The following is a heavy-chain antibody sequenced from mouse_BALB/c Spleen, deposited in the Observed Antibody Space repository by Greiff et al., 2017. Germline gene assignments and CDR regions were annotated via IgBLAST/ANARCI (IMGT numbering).Heavy chain of an antibody. CDR3: ARVGNPDWFAY. D-gene: IGHD2-1*01. CDR1: GFSLTSYG. Sequence: VQRVESGPGLVAPSQSLSITCTVSGFSLTSYGVHWVRQPPGKGLEWLGVIWAGGSTNYNSALMSRLSISKDNSKSQVFLKMNSLQTDDTAMYYCARVGNPDWFAYWGQGTLVTVSA. CDR2: IWAGGST. V-gene: IGHV2-9*02. J-gene: IGHJ3*01.